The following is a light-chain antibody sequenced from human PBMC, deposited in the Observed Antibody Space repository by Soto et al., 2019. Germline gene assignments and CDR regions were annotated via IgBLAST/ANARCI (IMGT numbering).Light chain of an antibody. J-gene: IGKJ1*01. CDR2: AAS. CDR3: HQSYSTSRT. CDR1: PFIDSY. Sequence: DIQLTQSPTSLSASVGDRVTIACRASPFIDSYLNWYQQKPGKAPKLLIYAASSLQSGVSSRFSGSGSATDFTLTINSLQPEDFATYYCHQSYSTSRTFGQGTKVEIK. V-gene: IGKV1-39*01.